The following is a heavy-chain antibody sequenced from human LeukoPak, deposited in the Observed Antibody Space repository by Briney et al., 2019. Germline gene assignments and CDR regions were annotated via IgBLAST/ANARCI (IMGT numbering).Heavy chain of an antibody. CDR1: GGSISSYY. J-gene: IGHJ6*03. V-gene: IGHV4-4*07. Sequence: PSVTLSLTCTVSGGSISSYYWSWIRQPAGKGLEWIGRIYTSGSTNYNPSLKSRVTISVDTSKNQFSLKLSSVTAADTAVYYCARVPTVNHYYYYMDVWGKGTTVTVSS. CDR2: IYTSGST. D-gene: IGHD4-11*01. CDR3: ARVPTVNHYYYYMDV.